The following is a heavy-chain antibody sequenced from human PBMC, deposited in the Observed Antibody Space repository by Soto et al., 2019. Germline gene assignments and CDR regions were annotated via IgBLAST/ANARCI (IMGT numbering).Heavy chain of an antibody. J-gene: IGHJ4*02. CDR3: TRVRARGHNLGNY. CDR2: IRSKAYGGTT. Sequence: GGSLRLSCTASGFTFGDYAMSWFRQAPGKGLEWVGFIRSKAYGGTTEYAASVKGRFTISRDDSKSIAYLQMNSLKPDDTAVYYCTRVRARGHNLGNYWGQGTLVTVSS. V-gene: IGHV3-49*03. CDR1: GFTFGDYA.